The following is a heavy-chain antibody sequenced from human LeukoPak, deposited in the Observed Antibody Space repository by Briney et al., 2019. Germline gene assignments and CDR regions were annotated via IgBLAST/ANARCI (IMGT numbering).Heavy chain of an antibody. Sequence: GGSLRLSCAASGFTFSSYWMSWVRQAPGKGLEWVANIKQDGSEKYYVDSVKGRFTISRDNSKNTLYLQMNSLRAEDTAVYYCARGGIQLWLFDYWGQGTLVTVSS. CDR1: GFTFSSYW. CDR2: IKQDGSEK. CDR3: ARGGIQLWLFDY. V-gene: IGHV3-7*01. J-gene: IGHJ4*02. D-gene: IGHD5-18*01.